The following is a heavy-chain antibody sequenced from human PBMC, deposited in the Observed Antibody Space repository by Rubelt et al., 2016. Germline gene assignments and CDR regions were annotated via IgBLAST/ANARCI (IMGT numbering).Heavy chain of an antibody. Sequence: QVHLVQSGAEMREPGSSVKVSCKASGGSVSSSEVSWVRQAPGPGLEWVGRIIPATGLPSYAQKFQGRLTITADKETNSAVMELSSLRSDATASYFCRHKVGPKDFGIDLWGQGTSVTVAS. V-gene: IGHV1-69*02. CDR3: RHKVGPKDFGIDL. CDR1: GGSVSSSE. J-gene: IGHJ6*02. D-gene: IGHD5-12*01. CDR2: IIPATGLP.